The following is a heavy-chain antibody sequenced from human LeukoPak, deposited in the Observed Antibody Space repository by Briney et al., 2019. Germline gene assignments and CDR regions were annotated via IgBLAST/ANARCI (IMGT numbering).Heavy chain of an antibody. Sequence: GGSLRLSCAASRFTFSSYSMNWVRQAPGKGLEWVSSISSSSSYIYYADSVKGRFTISRDNAKNSLYLQMNSLRAEDTAVYYCARDRAFGGYPDYWGQGTLVTVSS. V-gene: IGHV3-21*01. J-gene: IGHJ4*02. CDR2: ISSSSSYI. D-gene: IGHD5-12*01. CDR3: ARDRAFGGYPDY. CDR1: RFTFSSYS.